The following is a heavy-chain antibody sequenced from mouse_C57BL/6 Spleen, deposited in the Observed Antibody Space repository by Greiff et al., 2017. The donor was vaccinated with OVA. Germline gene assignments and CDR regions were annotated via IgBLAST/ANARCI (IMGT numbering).Heavy chain of an antibody. CDR1: GYSFTGYY. CDR2: INPSTGGT. CDR3: ARVYSYFDY. J-gene: IGHJ2*01. V-gene: IGHV1-42*01. Sequence: DVQLQESGPELVKPGASVKISCKASGYSFTGYYMNWVKQSPEKSLEWIGEINPSTGGTTYNQKFKAKATLTVDKSSSTAYMQLKSLTSEDSAVYYCARVYSYFDYWGQGTTLTVSS. D-gene: IGHD2-1*01.